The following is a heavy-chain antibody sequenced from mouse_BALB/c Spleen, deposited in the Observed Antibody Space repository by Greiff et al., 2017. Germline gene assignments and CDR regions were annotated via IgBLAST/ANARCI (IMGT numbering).Heavy chain of an antibody. V-gene: IGHV5-6-5*01. D-gene: IGHD2-1*01. CDR2: ISSGGST. CDR1: GFTFSSYA. J-gene: IGHJ3*01. CDR3: AREHGNHPWFAY. Sequence: EVKLVESGGGLVKPGGSLKLSCAASGFTFSSYAMSWVRQTPEKRLEWVASISSGGSTYYPDSVKGRFTISRDNAKNNLYLQMSSLKSEDTAMYYCAREHGNHPWFAYWGQGTLVTVSA.